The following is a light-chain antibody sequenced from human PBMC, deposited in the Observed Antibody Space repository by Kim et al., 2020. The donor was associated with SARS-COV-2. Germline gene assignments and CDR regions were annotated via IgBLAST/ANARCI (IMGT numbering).Light chain of an antibody. Sequence: DIQMTQSPSILSAYVGDRVTITCRASQSIGIWLAWYQQKPGKAPNLLIFQASRLVSGVPSRFSGSGSGTEFTLTISSLQPDDFASYYCQQYNSNSQTFGQGTKVDIK. CDR3: QQYNSNSQT. CDR1: QSIGIW. CDR2: QAS. V-gene: IGKV1-5*03. J-gene: IGKJ1*01.